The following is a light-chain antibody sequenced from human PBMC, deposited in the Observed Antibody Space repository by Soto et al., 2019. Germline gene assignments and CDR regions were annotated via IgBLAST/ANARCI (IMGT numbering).Light chain of an antibody. CDR3: QQFSVSPWT. CDR1: QPVLDSSNNKNY. J-gene: IGKJ1*01. Sequence: DIVMTQSPDFLAVSLRERATINCKSSQPVLDSSNNKNYLAWYQQKPGQPPKLLIYWASYRESGVPDRFSGSGSETDFTLNISSLQAEDVAHYFCQQFSVSPWTFGQGTKVEIK. V-gene: IGKV4-1*01. CDR2: WAS.